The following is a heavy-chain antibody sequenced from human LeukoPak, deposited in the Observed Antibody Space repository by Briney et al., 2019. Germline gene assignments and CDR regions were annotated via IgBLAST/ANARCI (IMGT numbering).Heavy chain of an antibody. CDR1: GFTFSNYA. Sequence: PGGSLRLSCAASGFTFSNYAMSWVRQAPGKGLEWVSAIRGSGGSTYYADSVKGRFTVSRDNSKSTLYLQMNSLRAEDTALYYCAPWGAYDVLTGYVPDSWGQGTLVTVSS. V-gene: IGHV3-23*01. CDR3: APWGAYDVLTGYVPDS. J-gene: IGHJ5*01. CDR2: IRGSGGST. D-gene: IGHD3-9*01.